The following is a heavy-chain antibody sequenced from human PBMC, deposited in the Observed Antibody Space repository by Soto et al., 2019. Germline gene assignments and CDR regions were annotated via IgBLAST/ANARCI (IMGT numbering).Heavy chain of an antibody. CDR3: ARGDPLLWFGEKVYYGMDA. CDR1: GGSISSYY. Sequence: SETLSLTCTVSGGSISSYYWSWIRQPPGKGLEWIGYIYYSGSTNYNPSLKSRVTISVDTSKNQFSLKLSSVTAADTAVYYCARGDPLLWFGEKVYYGMDAWGQGTTVTVSS. CDR2: IYYSGST. D-gene: IGHD3-10*01. V-gene: IGHV4-59*01. J-gene: IGHJ6*02.